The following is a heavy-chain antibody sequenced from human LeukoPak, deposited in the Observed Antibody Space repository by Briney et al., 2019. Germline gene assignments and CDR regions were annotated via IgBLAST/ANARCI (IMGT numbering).Heavy chain of an antibody. CDR3: ARADSEFEYGDNSESGSDAFDI. CDR1: GGTFGIYA. D-gene: IGHD4/OR15-4a*01. CDR2: IIPVFGTP. Sequence: VASVKVSCKASGGTFGIYALGWVRQAPGQGPEWMGGIIPVFGTPNYAQKFQGRVTITTDESTTTLYMELSSLRSEDTAVYYCARADSEFEYGDNSESGSDAFDIWGQGTLVTVSS. V-gene: IGHV1-69*05. J-gene: IGHJ3*02.